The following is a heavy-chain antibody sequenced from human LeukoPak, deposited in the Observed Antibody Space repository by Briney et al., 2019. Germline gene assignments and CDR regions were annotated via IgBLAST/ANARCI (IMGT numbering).Heavy chain of an antibody. J-gene: IGHJ1*01. CDR1: GYTFTSYY. CDR3: ARGAAYSSGVFQH. D-gene: IGHD2-15*01. CDR2: INHRDGS. Sequence: ASVKVSCKASGYTFTSYYMHWVRQAPGQGLEWMGIINHRDGSGRVTMTRDTSTSTLYMELSSLRSEDTAVYYCARGAAYSSGVFQHWGQGTLVTVSS. V-gene: IGHV1-46*01.